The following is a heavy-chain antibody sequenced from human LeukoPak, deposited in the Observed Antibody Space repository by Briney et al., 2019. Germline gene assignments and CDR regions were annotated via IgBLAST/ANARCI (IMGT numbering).Heavy chain of an antibody. Sequence: ASVKVSCKASGYTFTSYYMHWVRQAPGQGLEWMGIINPSGNTTSYAQNLQGRVTMTRDTSTSTVYVELSSLRSEDTAVYYCARDLGNTAMALDYWGQGTLVTVSS. J-gene: IGHJ4*02. CDR3: ARDLGNTAMALDY. CDR1: GYTFTSYY. CDR2: INPSGNTT. V-gene: IGHV1-46*01. D-gene: IGHD5-18*01.